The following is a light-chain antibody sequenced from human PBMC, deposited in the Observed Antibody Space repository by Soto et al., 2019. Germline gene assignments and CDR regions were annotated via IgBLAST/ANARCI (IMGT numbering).Light chain of an antibody. CDR2: DAS. J-gene: IGKJ4*01. CDR1: QSVRSW. CDR3: QQYDNYPLT. V-gene: IGKV1-5*01. Sequence: DIQMTQSPSTLSASVGDRATITCRASQSVRSWLAWYQQKPGRAPKFLIYDASSLESGVPSRFSGSGSGTEFTLTISNLQPDDFATYYCQQYDNYPLTFGGGTKVEI.